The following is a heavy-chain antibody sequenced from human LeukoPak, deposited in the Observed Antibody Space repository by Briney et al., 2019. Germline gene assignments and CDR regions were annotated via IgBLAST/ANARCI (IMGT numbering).Heavy chain of an antibody. D-gene: IGHD6-19*01. CDR3: AKDGSSGWSYYFDY. J-gene: IGHJ4*02. CDR2: IRYDGSNT. V-gene: IGHV3-30*02. Sequence: GRSLRLSCAASGFTFSSYGMHWVRQAPGKGLEWVAFIRYDGSNTYYTDSVKGRFTISRDNSKNTLYLQMNSLRAEDTAVYYCAKDGSSGWSYYFDYWGQGTLVTVSS. CDR1: GFTFSSYG.